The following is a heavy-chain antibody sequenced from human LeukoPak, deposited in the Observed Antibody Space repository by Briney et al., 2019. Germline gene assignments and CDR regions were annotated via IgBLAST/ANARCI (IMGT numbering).Heavy chain of an antibody. CDR3: ARERGSGSYYGYGMDV. CDR2: ISYNGGT. J-gene: IGHJ6*02. Sequence: PSETLSLTCTVSGGSISSSNYYWGWVRQPPGKGLEWIGTISYNGGTQYSPSLKSRVTISVDTSKNQFSLKLTSVTAADTAVYYCARERGSGSYYGYGMDVWGQGTTVTVSS. V-gene: IGHV4-39*07. CDR1: GGSISSSNYY. D-gene: IGHD3-10*01.